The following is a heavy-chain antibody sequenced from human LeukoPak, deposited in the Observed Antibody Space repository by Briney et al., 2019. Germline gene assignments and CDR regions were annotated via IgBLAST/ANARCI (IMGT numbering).Heavy chain of an antibody. CDR1: GFTFGTYG. V-gene: IGHV3-30*02. D-gene: IGHD2/OR15-2a*01. CDR3: AKDDSGNSLDY. J-gene: IGHJ4*02. Sequence: PGGSLRLSCAASGFTFGTYGMHWVRQAPGKGLEWVAFTRYDGSNKDYVDSVKGRFTISRDNSKNTLYLQMNSLRAEDTALYYCAKDDSGNSLDYWGQGTPVTVSS. CDR2: TRYDGSNK.